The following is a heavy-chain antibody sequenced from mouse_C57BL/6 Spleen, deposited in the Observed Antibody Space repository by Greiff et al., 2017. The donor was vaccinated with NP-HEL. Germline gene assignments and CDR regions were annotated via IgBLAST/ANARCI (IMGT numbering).Heavy chain of an antibody. Sequence: QVQLQQPGAELVKPGASVKLSCKASGYTFTSYWMQWVKQRPGQGLEWIGEIDPSDSYTNYNQKFKGKATLTVDTSSSTAYMQLSSLTSEDSAVYYCARRGVYYYGSSYFWYFDVWGTGTTVTVSS. J-gene: IGHJ1*03. D-gene: IGHD1-1*01. CDR2: IDPSDSYT. CDR1: GYTFTSYW. CDR3: ARRGVYYYGSSYFWYFDV. V-gene: IGHV1-50*01.